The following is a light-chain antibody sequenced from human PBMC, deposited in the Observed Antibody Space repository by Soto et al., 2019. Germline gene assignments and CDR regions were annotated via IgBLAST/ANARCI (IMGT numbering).Light chain of an antibody. V-gene: IGKV1-27*01. Sequence: DIRMTQSPSSLSASVGDTVTVTCRASQGISNYLAWYQQKPGRVPKLLIYATSTLDSGVPSRFSGSGSGTDFTLTITSLQPEDVATYYCQHYTGASIFGQVTRLEI. J-gene: IGKJ5*01. CDR1: QGISNY. CDR3: QHYTGASI. CDR2: ATS.